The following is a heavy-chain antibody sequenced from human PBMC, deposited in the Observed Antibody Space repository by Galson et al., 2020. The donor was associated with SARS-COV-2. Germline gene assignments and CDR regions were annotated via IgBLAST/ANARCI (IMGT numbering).Heavy chain of an antibody. D-gene: IGHD3-9*01. CDR1: GFTFSSYG. CDR3: AKDRLYYDSLTGYVGPRYYYYYGMDV. CDR2: ISYDGSNK. J-gene: IGHJ6*02. Sequence: TGGSLRLSCAASGFTFSSYGMHWVRQAPGKGLEWVAVISYDGSNKYYADSVKGRFTISRDNSKNTLYLQMNSLRAEDTAVYYCAKDRLYYDSLTGYVGPRYYYYYGMDVWGQGTTVTVSS. V-gene: IGHV3-30*18.